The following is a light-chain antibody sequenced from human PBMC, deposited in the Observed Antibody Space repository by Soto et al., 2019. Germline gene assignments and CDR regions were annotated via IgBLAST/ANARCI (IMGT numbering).Light chain of an antibody. CDR3: QQYNTYSRT. CDR1: QSISTW. V-gene: IGKV1-5*01. CDR2: DAS. J-gene: IGKJ1*01. Sequence: DIQMTQSPSTLSASVGDRVTITCRASQSISTWLAWYQQKPGKAPKFLIFDASSLESGVPSRFSGSGSGTDFTLTISGLQPNDFATYYCQQYNTYSRTFGQGTKVDIK.